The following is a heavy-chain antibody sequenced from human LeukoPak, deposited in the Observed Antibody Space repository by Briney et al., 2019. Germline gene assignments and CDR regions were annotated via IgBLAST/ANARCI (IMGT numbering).Heavy chain of an antibody. Sequence: GGSLRLSCAASGFTFSSYWMSWVRQAPGKGLEWVANIKQDGSEKYYVDSVKGRFTISRDNAKNSLYLQMNSLRAEDTAVYYCARDLTGAYCGGDCYSDYWGQGTLVTVSS. V-gene: IGHV3-7*01. CDR2: IKQDGSEK. CDR1: GFTFSSYW. D-gene: IGHD2-21*02. J-gene: IGHJ4*02. CDR3: ARDLTGAYCGGDCYSDY.